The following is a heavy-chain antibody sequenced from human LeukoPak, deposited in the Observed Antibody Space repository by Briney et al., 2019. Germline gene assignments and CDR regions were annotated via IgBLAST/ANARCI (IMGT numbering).Heavy chain of an antibody. D-gene: IGHD3-16*01. CDR1: GFTFSSYE. CDR2: ISSSGSTI. Sequence: GGSLRLSCAASGFTFSSYEMTWVRQAPGKGLDWVSYISSSGSTIYYADSVKGRFTISRDNAKNSLFLQMNSLRAEDSAVYYCARLLGGSYFDYWGQGTLVTVSS. V-gene: IGHV3-48*03. J-gene: IGHJ4*02. CDR3: ARLLGGSYFDY.